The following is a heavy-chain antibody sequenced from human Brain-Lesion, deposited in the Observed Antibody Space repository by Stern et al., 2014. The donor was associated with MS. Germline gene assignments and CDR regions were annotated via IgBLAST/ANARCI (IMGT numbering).Heavy chain of an antibody. CDR3: ARGERWFDS. V-gene: IGHV3-74*01. J-gene: IGHJ5*01. CDR2: VNNVGRRT. CDR1: GFTFSNYW. Sequence: EVQLVESGGGFVQPGGSLRLSCAASGFTFSNYWMHWVRQAPGKGLVWVSGVNNVGRRTSDADSVNGRFTMCRANPKHTPYLQMNSLRVEGTAIYYCARGERWFDSWGQGTLVTVSS.